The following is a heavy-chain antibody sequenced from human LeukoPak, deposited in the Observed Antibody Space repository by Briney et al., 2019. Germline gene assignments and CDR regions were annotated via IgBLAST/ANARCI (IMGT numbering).Heavy chain of an antibody. CDR1: GGSSSGYY. V-gene: IGHV4-34*01. J-gene: IGHJ4*02. CDR2: INHSGST. CDR3: ARGPHGAIFGVVPYYFDY. Sequence: PSETLSLTCAVYGGSSSGYYWSWIRQPPGKGLEWIGEINHSGSTNYNPSLKSRVTISVDTSKNQFSLKLSSVTAADTAVYYCARGPHGAIFGVVPYYFDYWGQGTLVTVSS. D-gene: IGHD3-3*01.